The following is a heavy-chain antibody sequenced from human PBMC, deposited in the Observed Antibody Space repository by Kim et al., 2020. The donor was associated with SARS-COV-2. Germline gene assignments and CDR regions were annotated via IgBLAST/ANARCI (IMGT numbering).Heavy chain of an antibody. CDR2: IYSGGSST. D-gene: IGHD2-15*01. V-gene: IGHV3-23*03. CDR1: GFTFSSYA. Sequence: GGSLRLSCAASGFTFSSYAMSWVRQAPGKGLEWVSVIYSGGSSTYYADSVKGRFTVSRDNSKNTLYLQMNSLRAEDTAVYYCAKFSGGTGAFDIWGQGTMVTVSS. CDR3: AKFSGGTGAFDI. J-gene: IGHJ3*02.